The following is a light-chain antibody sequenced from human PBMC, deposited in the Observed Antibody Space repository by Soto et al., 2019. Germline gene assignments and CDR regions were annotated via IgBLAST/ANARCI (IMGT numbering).Light chain of an antibody. CDR1: HSISSW. CDR3: QQYNSYWT. J-gene: IGKJ1*01. V-gene: IGKV1-5*01. CDR2: DAS. Sequence: GDRVPITCRASHSISSWLAWYQQKPGKAPKLLIYDASSLESGVPSRFSGSGSGTEFTLTISSLQPDDFATYYCQQYNSYWTFGQGTNVHI.